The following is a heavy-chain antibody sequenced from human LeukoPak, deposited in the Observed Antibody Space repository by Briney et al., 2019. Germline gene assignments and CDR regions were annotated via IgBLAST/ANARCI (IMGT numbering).Heavy chain of an antibody. CDR1: GASFSSRRYY. CDR3: ARDRGRSGSYYNWFDP. CDR2: IYYSGSA. Sequence: PSETLSLTCAVSGASFSSRRYYWGWIRQPPGKGLEWIGNIYYSGSAYYKPSLKSRVTISVDRSKNQFSLKLSSVTAADTAVYYCARDRGRSGSYYNWFDPWGQGTLVTVSS. J-gene: IGHJ5*02. D-gene: IGHD1-26*01. V-gene: IGHV4-39*07.